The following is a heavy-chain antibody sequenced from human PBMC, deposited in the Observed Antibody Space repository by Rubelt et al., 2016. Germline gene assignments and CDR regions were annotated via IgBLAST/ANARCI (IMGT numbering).Heavy chain of an antibody. J-gene: IGHJ4*02. Sequence: QLQLQESGPGLVKPSETLSLTCTVSGGSISSSSYYWGWIRQPPGKGLEWIGYIYYSGSTNYNPSLKSRGTRSVDTSQNQVCLKLSAVTAADTAVYYCARESTSSGPTRDWGQGTLVTVSS. CDR2: IYYSGST. CDR3: ARESTSSGPTRD. D-gene: IGHD6-19*01. CDR1: GGSISSSSYY. V-gene: IGHV4-61*05.